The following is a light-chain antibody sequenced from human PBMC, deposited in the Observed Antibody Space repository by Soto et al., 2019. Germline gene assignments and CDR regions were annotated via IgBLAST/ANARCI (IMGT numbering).Light chain of an antibody. CDR3: QQSNYWQGT. CDR2: GAF. CDR1: QSVSSN. V-gene: IGKV3-15*01. Sequence: EIVMTQSPATLSVSPGERAILSCRASQSVSSNLAWYQQKPGQAPRLLIYGAFTRATGITARFSGSGSGTAFTLTISSLQSEDFAVYYCQQSNYWQGTFGQGTKLEIK. J-gene: IGKJ2*01.